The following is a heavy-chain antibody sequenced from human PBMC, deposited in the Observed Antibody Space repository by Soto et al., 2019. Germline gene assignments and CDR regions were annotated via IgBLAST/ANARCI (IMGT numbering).Heavy chain of an antibody. D-gene: IGHD3-22*01. V-gene: IGHV3-30*07. CDR1: GFTFSSYA. J-gene: IGHJ3*02. Sequence: GGSLRLSCAASGFTFSSYAMHWVRQAPGKGLEWVSSISFDGSSEAYADSVKGRFTISRDSSKNTLYLQMNSLRAEDTAVYYCARVFKRLFYYDSSGLGAFDIWGQGTMVTVSS. CDR3: ARVFKRLFYYDSSGLGAFDI. CDR2: ISFDGSSE.